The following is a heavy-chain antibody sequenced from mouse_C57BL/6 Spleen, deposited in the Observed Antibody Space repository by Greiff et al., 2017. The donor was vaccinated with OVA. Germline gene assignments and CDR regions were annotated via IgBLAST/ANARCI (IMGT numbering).Heavy chain of an antibody. D-gene: IGHD2-4*01. V-gene: IGHV5-9*01. CDR2: ISGGGGNT. J-gene: IGHJ2*01. CDR1: GFTFSSYT. Sequence: EVQVVESGGGLVKPGGSLKLSCAASGFTFSSYTMSWVRQTPEKRLEWVATISGGGGNTYYPDSVKGRFTISRDNAKNTLYLQMSSLRSEDTALYYCARRGIYYDYDNFDYWGQGTTLTVSS. CDR3: ARRGIYYDYDNFDY.